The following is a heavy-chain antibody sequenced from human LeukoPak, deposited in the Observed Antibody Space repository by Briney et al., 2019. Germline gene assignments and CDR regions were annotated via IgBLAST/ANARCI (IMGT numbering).Heavy chain of an antibody. CDR3: ARDCGGDCYFGY. J-gene: IGHJ4*02. V-gene: IGHV3-21*01. D-gene: IGHD2-21*01. Sequence: PSETLSLTCAVSGYSISSGYYWGWIRQPPGKGLEWVSSISSSSSYIYYADSVKGRFTISRDNAKNSLYLQMNSLRAEDTAVYYCARDCGGDCYFGYWGQGTLVTVSS. CDR1: GYSISSGYY. CDR2: ISSSSSYI.